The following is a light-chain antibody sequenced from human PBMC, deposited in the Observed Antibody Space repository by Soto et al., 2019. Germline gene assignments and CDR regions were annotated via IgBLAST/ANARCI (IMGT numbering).Light chain of an antibody. CDR2: AVS. Sequence: IQMTQSPSSLSASVGDRVTITCRASQNISSYLNWYQQKPGKAPKLLIYAVSSLQRGVPSRFSGSGSGTEFTLIISSLQPEDFATYYCQQSYSTPTFGGGTKVEIK. CDR3: QQSYSTPT. CDR1: QNISSY. J-gene: IGKJ4*01. V-gene: IGKV1-39*01.